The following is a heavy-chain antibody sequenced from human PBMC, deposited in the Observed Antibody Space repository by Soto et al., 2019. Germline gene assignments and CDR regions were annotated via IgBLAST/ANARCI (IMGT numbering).Heavy chain of an antibody. J-gene: IGHJ4*02. CDR3: ARESYYGSGSYSL. V-gene: IGHV4-31*03. D-gene: IGHD3-10*01. Sequence: SETLSLTCTVSGGSISSGAYYWSWIRQHPGKGLEWIGYIYYSGTTYYNPSLKSRLTISIDTSKNQFSLKLTSVTAADTAVYYCARESYYGSGSYSLWGQGTLVTVSS. CDR2: IYYSGTT. CDR1: GGSISSGAYY.